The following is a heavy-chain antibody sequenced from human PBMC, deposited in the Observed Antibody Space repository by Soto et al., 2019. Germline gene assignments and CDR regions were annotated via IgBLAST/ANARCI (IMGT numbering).Heavy chain of an antibody. CDR1: GDSISTYY. CDR3: ARRYGVYFDY. Sequence: LTCTVSGDSISTYYWSWIRQPPGKGLEWIGYIYYSGSTNYNPSLKSRVTISVDTSKNQFSLKLSSVTAADTAVYYCARRYGVYFDYWGQGTLVTVSS. D-gene: IGHD4-17*01. J-gene: IGHJ4*02. V-gene: IGHV4-59*08. CDR2: IYYSGST.